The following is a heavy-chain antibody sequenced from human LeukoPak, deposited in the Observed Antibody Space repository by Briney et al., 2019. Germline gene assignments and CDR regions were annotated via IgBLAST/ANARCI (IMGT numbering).Heavy chain of an antibody. D-gene: IGHD6-13*01. CDR3: ARGQQLTRFDY. Sequence: SETLSLTCAVYGGSSSGYYWSWIRQPPGKGLEWIGEINHSGSTNYNPSLKSRVTISVDTSKNQFSLKLSSVTAADTAVYYCARGQQLTRFDYWGQGTLVTVSS. CDR2: INHSGST. V-gene: IGHV4-34*01. J-gene: IGHJ4*02. CDR1: GGSSSGYY.